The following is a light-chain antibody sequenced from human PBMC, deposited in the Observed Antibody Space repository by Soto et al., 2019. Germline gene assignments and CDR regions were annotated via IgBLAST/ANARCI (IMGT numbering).Light chain of an antibody. Sequence: QSALTQPPSSSGSPGQSVTISCTGTSSDVGGYNYVSWYQQYPGRAPKLMIYEVTKRPSGVPDRFSGSNSGNTASLTVSGLQAEDEADYYCSSYAASNNFYFVFGGGTQLTV. CDR2: EVT. CDR1: SSDVGGYNY. J-gene: IGLJ3*02. V-gene: IGLV2-8*01. CDR3: SSYAASNNFYFV.